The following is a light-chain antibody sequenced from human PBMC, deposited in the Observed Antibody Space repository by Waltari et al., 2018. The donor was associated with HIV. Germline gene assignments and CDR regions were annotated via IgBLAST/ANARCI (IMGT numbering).Light chain of an antibody. CDR1: NIGSKS. CDR2: NGS. CDR3: HVWDRSSDHHV. J-gene: IGLJ1*01. V-gene: IGLV3-21*02. Sequence: SYVLTQSPSVSVAPGQTASITCGGNNIGSKSVHWYQQKAGQAPVLVVYNGSDRPSGIPWRFAGSRSGNTATLTISRVEAGDDADYYCHVWDRSSDHHVFGPGTKVTVL.